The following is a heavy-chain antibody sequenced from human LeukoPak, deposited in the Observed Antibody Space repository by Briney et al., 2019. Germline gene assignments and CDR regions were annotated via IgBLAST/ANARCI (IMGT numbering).Heavy chain of an antibody. CDR3: ARAPSVAGYNWFDP. V-gene: IGHV1-18*01. J-gene: IGHJ5*02. D-gene: IGHD6-19*01. CDR2: ISAYNGNT. CDR1: GYTFTSYG. Sequence: ASVKVSCKASGYTFTSYGISWVRQAPGQGLEWMGWISAYNGNTNYAQKLQGRVTMTTDTSTSTAYMELRSLRSDDTAVYYCARAPSVAGYNWFDPWGQGTLVTVPS.